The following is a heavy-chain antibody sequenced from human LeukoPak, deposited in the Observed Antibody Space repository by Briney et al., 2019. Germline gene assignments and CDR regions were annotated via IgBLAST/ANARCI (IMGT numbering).Heavy chain of an antibody. D-gene: IGHD2-21*02. J-gene: IGHJ4*02. Sequence: GGSLRLSCAASGFTFSSYGMSWVRQAPGKGLEWVSAISGSGGSTYYADSVKGRFTISRDNSKNTLYLQMNSLRAEDTAVYYCAKAGGDVVVVTDDYFDYWGQGTLVTVSS. CDR1: GFTFSSYG. CDR3: AKAGGDVVVVTDDYFDY. V-gene: IGHV3-23*01. CDR2: ISGSGGST.